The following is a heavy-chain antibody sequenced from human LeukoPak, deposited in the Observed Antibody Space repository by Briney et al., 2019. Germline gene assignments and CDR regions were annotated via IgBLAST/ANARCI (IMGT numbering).Heavy chain of an antibody. CDR1: GFTFTSSA. CDR3: AAPRYYYGSVSYYKYYYYYAMDV. D-gene: IGHD3-10*01. J-gene: IGHJ6*02. Sequence: SVKVSCKASGFTFTSSAIQLVRQARGQRLEWIGWIVVGSGNTNYAQKFQERVTITRDMSTSTAYIELSSLRSEDTAVYYCAAPRYYYGSVSYYKYYYYYAMDVWGQGTTVTVSS. V-gene: IGHV1-58*02. CDR2: IVVGSGNT.